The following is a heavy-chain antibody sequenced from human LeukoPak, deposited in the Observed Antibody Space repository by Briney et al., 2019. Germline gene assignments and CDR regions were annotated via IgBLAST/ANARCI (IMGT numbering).Heavy chain of an antibody. CDR1: GFIFNNYG. V-gene: IGHV3-30*18. CDR3: AKEPTSYSSGWYFHH. J-gene: IGHJ1*01. CDR2: ISHDGRTE. D-gene: IGHD6-25*01. Sequence: GRSLRLTCTVSGFIFNNYGMHWVRQPPGKGLEWVAVISHDGRTEFYADSVKGRFTISRDTSKNTLDLQMFSLRVEDMAVYYCAKEPTSYSSGWYFHHWGQGTLVTVSS.